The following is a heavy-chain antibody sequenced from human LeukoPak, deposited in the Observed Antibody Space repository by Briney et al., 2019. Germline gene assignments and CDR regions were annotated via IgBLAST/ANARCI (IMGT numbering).Heavy chain of an antibody. D-gene: IGHD6-19*01. V-gene: IGHV3-30*02. CDR2: IRYDGSNK. J-gene: IGHJ4*02. CDR1: GFTFSRYG. Sequence: GGSLRLSCAASGFTFSRYGMHWVRQAPGKGLEGVAFIRYDGSNKYYADSVKDRFTISRHNSKNTLYLQMNSQRAEDTAVYYCAKDPSSEQLLVRGGYFDYWGQGTLVTVSS. CDR3: AKDPSSEQLLVRGGYFDY.